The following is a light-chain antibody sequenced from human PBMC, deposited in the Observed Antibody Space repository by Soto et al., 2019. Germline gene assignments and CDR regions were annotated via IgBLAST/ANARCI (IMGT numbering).Light chain of an antibody. CDR3: SSYTTRSTLV. Sequence: QSVLTQPASVSGSPGQSITISCTGTSRDVGAYDFVSWYQHSPGKAPKLVTFDVTHRPPGISDRFSGSKSANTASLTISGLQAADEAVYYCSSYTTRSTLVFGGGTKVTVL. CDR2: DVT. V-gene: IGLV2-14*01. CDR1: SRDVGAYDF. J-gene: IGLJ1*01.